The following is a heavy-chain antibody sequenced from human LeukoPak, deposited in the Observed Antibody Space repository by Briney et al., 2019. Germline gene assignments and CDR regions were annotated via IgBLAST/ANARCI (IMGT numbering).Heavy chain of an antibody. D-gene: IGHD2-21*02. Sequence: GASVKVSCKASGYTFTGYYIHWVRQAPGQGLEWMGVINPRSGTTTNGQNFQGRVTMTRDTSASTVYMELSSLRSDDTAMYYCAREAEADEGEPAIKGLDPWGQGTLVTVSS. J-gene: IGHJ5*02. CDR3: AREAEADEGEPAIKGLDP. CDR2: INPRSGTT. V-gene: IGHV1-46*01. CDR1: GYTFTGYY.